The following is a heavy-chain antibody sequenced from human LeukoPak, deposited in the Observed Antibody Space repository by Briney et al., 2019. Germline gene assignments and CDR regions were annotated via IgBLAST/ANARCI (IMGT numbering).Heavy chain of an antibody. D-gene: IGHD1-26*01. CDR2: IYYTGST. CDR3: ARRGGSGRAFDY. CDR1: GASISGGTYY. Sequence: SETLSLTCSVSGASISGGTYYWGWIRQPPGKGLEWIGSIYYTGSTYDNPSLKSRVTISVDTSKNQFSLKLSSVTAADTAVYHCARRGGSGRAFDYWGQGTLVTVSS. J-gene: IGHJ4*02. V-gene: IGHV4-39*01.